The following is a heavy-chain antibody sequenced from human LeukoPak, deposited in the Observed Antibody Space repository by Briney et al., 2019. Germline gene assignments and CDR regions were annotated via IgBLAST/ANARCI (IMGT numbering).Heavy chain of an antibody. J-gene: IGHJ5*01. CDR1: GLTFSSYA. V-gene: IGHV3-23*01. CDR3: AKDPAGIVVVNWFDS. D-gene: IGHD2-15*01. Sequence: PGGSLRLSCAASGLTFSSYAMSWVRQAPGKGLEWVSGISGSGSSTYYADSVKGRFTISRDNSKNTLYLQMNSLRAEDTAVYYCAKDPAGIVVVNWFDSWGQGTLVSVSS. CDR2: ISGSGSST.